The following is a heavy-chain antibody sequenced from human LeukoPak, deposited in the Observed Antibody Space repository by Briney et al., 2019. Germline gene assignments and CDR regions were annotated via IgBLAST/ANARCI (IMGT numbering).Heavy chain of an antibody. Sequence: GGSLRLSCAASGFTFSSYWMHWVRQAPGKGPVWVSRINNDGSGTTYADSVKGRFTISRDDAKNTLYLQMNSLRAEDTAVYYCAKENDFWSGPEGWGQGTLVTVSS. J-gene: IGHJ4*02. V-gene: IGHV3-74*01. CDR1: GFTFSSYW. CDR3: AKENDFWSGPEG. CDR2: INNDGSGT. D-gene: IGHD3-3*01.